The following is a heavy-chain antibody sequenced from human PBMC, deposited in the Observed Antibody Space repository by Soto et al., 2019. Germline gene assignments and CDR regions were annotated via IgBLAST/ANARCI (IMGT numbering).Heavy chain of an antibody. J-gene: IGHJ5*02. CDR1: GFTFSSYS. V-gene: IGHV3-21*01. Sequence: EVQLVESGGGLVKPGGSLRLSCAGSGFTFSSYSMNWVRQAPGKGLEWVSSISGSSYIYYADSVKGRFTISRDNAKNSLYLQMNSLRAEDTAVYYCARAAEYDSVWGSYRADWFDPWGQGTLVTVSS. CDR3: ARAAEYDSVWGSYRADWFDP. CDR2: ISGSSYI. D-gene: IGHD3-16*02.